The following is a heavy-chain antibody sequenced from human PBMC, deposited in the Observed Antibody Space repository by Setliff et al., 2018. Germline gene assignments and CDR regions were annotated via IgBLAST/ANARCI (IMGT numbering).Heavy chain of an antibody. CDR3: ARAQSWSGGPYYFDN. CDR1: GYTFTSYD. J-gene: IGHJ4*02. Sequence: ASVKVSCKASGYTFTSYDINWVRQATGQGLEWMGWMNPNSGNTGYAQKFQGRVTMTRNTSISTAYMGLSSLRFEDTAVYYCARAQSWSGGPYYFDNWGQGTLVTSPQ. D-gene: IGHD3-3*01. V-gene: IGHV1-8*02. CDR2: MNPNSGNT.